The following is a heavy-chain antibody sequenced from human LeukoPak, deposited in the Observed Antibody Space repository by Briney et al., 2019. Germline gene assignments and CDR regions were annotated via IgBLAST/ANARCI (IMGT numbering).Heavy chain of an antibody. V-gene: IGHV4-34*01. D-gene: IGHD5-18*01. J-gene: IGHJ4*02. Sequence: SETLSLTCAVYGGSFSGYYWSWIRQPPGKGLEWIGEINHSGSTNYNPSLKSRVTISVDTSKNQFSLKLSSVTAADTAVYYCARGGGTGPEYSYGYLGRYYFDYWGQGTLVTVSS. CDR3: ARGGGTGPEYSYGYLGRYYFDY. CDR1: GGSFSGYY. CDR2: INHSGST.